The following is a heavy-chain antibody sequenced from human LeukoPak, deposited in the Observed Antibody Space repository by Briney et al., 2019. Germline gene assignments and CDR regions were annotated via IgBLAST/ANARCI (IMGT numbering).Heavy chain of an antibody. Sequence: GSLRLSCAASGFTFDDYGMSWIRQPPGKGLEWIGEINHSGSTNYNPSLKSRVTISVDTSKNQFSLKLSSVTAADTAVYYCARGRDGYNFLNRGEYYYFDYWGQGTLVTVSS. CDR1: GFTFDDYG. D-gene: IGHD5-24*01. V-gene: IGHV4-34*01. CDR3: ARGRDGYNFLNRGEYYYFDY. CDR2: INHSGST. J-gene: IGHJ4*02.